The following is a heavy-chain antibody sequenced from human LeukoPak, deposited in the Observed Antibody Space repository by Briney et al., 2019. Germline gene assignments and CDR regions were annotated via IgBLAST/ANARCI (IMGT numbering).Heavy chain of an antibody. D-gene: IGHD2-2*01. V-gene: IGHV4-39*01. CDR3: ARGPIVVVPAAMERAPFFSQIYYYYYGMDV. CDR2: MFYSGNT. CDR1: GGSISSSSYY. J-gene: IGHJ6*04. Sequence: SETLSLTCTVSGGSISSSSYYWGWIRQPPGKGLEWIASMFYSGNTYYNPSLKSRVTMSVDTTENQFSLKLSSVTAADTAVYYCARGPIVVVPAAMERAPFFSQIYYYYYGMDVWGKGTTVTVSS.